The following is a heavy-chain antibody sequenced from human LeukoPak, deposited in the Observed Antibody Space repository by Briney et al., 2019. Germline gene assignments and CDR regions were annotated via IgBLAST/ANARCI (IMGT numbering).Heavy chain of an antibody. D-gene: IGHD6-13*01. V-gene: IGHV1-2*02. CDR1: GYTFTGYY. CDR3: TRGSGSSWWNWFDP. J-gene: IGHJ5*02. CDR2: INPNSGGT. Sequence: ASVKVSCKASGYTFTGYYMHWVRQAPGQGLEWMGWINPNSGGTKYAQKFQGRVTMTRDTSISTAYMDLSNLRSDDTAVYYCTRGSGSSWWNWFDPWGQGTLVTVSS.